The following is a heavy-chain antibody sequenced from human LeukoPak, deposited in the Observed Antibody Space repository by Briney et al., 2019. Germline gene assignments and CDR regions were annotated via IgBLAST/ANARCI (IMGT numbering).Heavy chain of an antibody. CDR2: ISYIGST. D-gene: IGHD4-17*01. CDR3: ARDLVTVTKGFVI. J-gene: IGHJ3*02. V-gene: IGHV4-59*11. Sequence: SETLSLTCAVSAASFSSHYWTWIRQSPGKGLEWIGYISYIGSTNYNPSLKSRVTISIDTSRNQFSLKLRSVTAADTAVYYCARDLVTVTKGFVIWGQGTMVSVSS. CDR1: AASFSSHY.